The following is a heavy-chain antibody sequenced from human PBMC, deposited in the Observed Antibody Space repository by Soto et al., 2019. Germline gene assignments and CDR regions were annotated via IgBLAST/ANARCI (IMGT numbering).Heavy chain of an antibody. Sequence: LRLSCAASGFIFKNYGMHWVRQVPGKGLEWVGVISYDGSNKIYADSVKGRFTISRDDSKSTFYVQMNSLRPEDTAVYYCAKDPAGSTLGFFEIWGQGTLVTVSS. CDR1: GFIFKNYG. V-gene: IGHV3-30*18. J-gene: IGHJ3*02. CDR2: ISYDGSNK. D-gene: IGHD6-13*01. CDR3: AKDPAGSTLGFFEI.